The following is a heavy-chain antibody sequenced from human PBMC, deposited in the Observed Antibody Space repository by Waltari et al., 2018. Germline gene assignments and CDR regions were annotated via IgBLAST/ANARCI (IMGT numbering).Heavy chain of an antibody. CDR3: ARGGGGDWEWFDP. Sequence: QVQLQESGASLLKPSEALSLICTVSGGSISGFYWSWVRQPPGKGLDWIGYIYYTGSTNFNPSLKSRVTMSVDTSKNQFSLKLSSVTAADTAFYYCARGGGGDWEWFDPWGQEPWSPSPQ. CDR2: IYYTGST. D-gene: IGHD2-21*02. CDR1: GGSISGFY. J-gene: IGHJ5*02. V-gene: IGHV4-59*01.